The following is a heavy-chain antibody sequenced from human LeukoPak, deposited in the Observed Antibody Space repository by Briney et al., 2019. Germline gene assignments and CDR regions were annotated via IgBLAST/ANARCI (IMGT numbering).Heavy chain of an antibody. Sequence: GGSLTLSRALSRGRLSDYSMSWVRQAPGKGREWVGVIRDSGEAFYADYARGRFAISRDESENTLYLQMNSLRVEDAAVYFCARDRAANQDWVEFDPWGQGTPVIVSS. J-gene: IGHJ5*02. D-gene: IGHD3/OR15-3a*01. CDR3: ARDRAANQDWVEFDP. CDR1: RGRLSDYS. CDR2: IRDSGEA. V-gene: IGHV3-66*03.